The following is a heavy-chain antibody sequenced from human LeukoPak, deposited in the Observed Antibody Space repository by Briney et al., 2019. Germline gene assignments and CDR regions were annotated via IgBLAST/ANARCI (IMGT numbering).Heavy chain of an antibody. CDR2: TYYRSKWYN. CDR1: GDSVSSNSAA. D-gene: IGHD6-13*01. CDR3: ARAGKIAAAGYYYYYYMDV. V-gene: IGHV6-1*01. J-gene: IGHJ6*03. Sequence: SQTLSRTCAISGDSVSSNSAAWNWIRQSLSRGLEWLGRTYYRSKWYNDYAVSVKSRITINPDTSKNQFSLQLNSVTPEDTAVYYCARAGKIAAAGYYYYYYMDVWGKGTTVTVSS.